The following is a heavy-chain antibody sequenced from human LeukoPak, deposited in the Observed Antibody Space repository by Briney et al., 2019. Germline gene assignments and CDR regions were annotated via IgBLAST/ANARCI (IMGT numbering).Heavy chain of an antibody. J-gene: IGHJ4*02. CDR3: AKGGYDYVWGSYRHSPGY. CDR2: ISGSGGST. V-gene: IGHV3-23*01. D-gene: IGHD3-16*02. Sequence: PGGSLRLSCAASGFTFSSYAMSWVRQAPGKGLEWVSAISGSGGSTYYADSVKGRFTISRDNSKNTLYLQMNSLRAEDTAVYYCAKGGYDYVWGSYRHSPGYWGQGTLVTVSS. CDR1: GFTFSSYA.